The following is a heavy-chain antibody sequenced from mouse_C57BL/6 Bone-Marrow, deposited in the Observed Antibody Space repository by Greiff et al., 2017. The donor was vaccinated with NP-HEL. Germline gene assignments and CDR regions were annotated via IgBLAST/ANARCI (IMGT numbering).Heavy chain of an antibody. CDR1: GYTFTGYW. V-gene: IGHV1-9*01. Sequence: QVQLQQSGAELMKPGASVKLSCKATGYTFTGYWIEWVKQRPGHGLEWIGEILPGRGSTNYNEKFKGKATFTADTSSNTAYMQLSSLTTEDSAIYYCARLHYSNYVGFFDYWGQGTTLTVSS. J-gene: IGHJ2*01. CDR2: ILPGRGST. CDR3: ARLHYSNYVGFFDY. D-gene: IGHD2-5*01.